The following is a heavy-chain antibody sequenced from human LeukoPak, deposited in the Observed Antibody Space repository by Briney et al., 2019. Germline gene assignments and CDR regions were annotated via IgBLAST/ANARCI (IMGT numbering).Heavy chain of an antibody. V-gene: IGHV3-9*01. D-gene: IGHD3-10*01. CDR1: GFTFDDYA. J-gene: IGHJ4*02. CDR2: ISWNSGSI. Sequence: GGSLRLSCAASGFTFDDYAMHWVRQAPGKGLEWVSGISWNSGSIGYADSVKGRFTISRDDAKNSLYLQMNSLRAEDTALYYCAKDMVRGRIEYYFDYWGQGALVTVSS. CDR3: AKDMVRGRIEYYFDY.